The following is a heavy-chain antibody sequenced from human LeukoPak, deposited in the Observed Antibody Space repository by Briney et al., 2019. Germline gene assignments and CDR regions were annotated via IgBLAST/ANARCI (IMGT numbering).Heavy chain of an antibody. Sequence: ASVKVSCKASGYTFTGYYMHWVRQARGQGLEWMGRINPNSGGTNSAQKFQGRVTITRDTSISTAYMELSRLRYDDTAVYYCASIKGEAAGKNLDAFDIWGQGTMVTVSS. V-gene: IGHV1-2*06. D-gene: IGHD3-16*01. CDR3: ASIKGEAAGKNLDAFDI. CDR2: INPNSGGT. J-gene: IGHJ3*02. CDR1: GYTFTGYY.